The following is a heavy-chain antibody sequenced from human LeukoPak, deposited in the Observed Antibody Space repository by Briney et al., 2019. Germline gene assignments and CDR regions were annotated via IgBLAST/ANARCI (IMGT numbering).Heavy chain of an antibody. D-gene: IGHD3-10*01. Sequence: GGSLRLSCAASGFNFRSYWMTWVRQSPGKGLEWVANIKQDGGEKYYVDSVKGRFTISRDNAKDSLYLEMNSLTAEDTAVYYCARGGQAGTGDYWGQGSLVTVSS. CDR1: GFNFRSYW. V-gene: IGHV3-7*01. J-gene: IGHJ4*02. CDR2: IKQDGGEK. CDR3: ARGGQAGTGDY.